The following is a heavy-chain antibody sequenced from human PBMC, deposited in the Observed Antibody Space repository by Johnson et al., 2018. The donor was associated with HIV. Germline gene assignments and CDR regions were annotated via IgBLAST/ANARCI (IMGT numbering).Heavy chain of an antibody. CDR1: GFSFSSYA. CDR3: ARESRLGPLAHAFDI. J-gene: IGHJ3*02. V-gene: IGHV3-66*01. D-gene: IGHD7-27*01. CDR2: IYSGGST. Sequence: EQLVESGGGLVQPGGSLRLSCAASGFSFSSYAMSWVRQTPGKGLEWVSVIYSGGSTYYADSVKGRFTISRDNSKNTLYLQMNSLRAEDTAVYYCARESRLGPLAHAFDIWGQGTMVTVSS.